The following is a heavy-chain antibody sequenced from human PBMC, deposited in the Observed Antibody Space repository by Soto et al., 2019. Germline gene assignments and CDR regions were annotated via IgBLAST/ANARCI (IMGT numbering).Heavy chain of an antibody. CDR2: IYHSGST. CDR1: GGSISSGGYS. Sequence: QLQLQESGSGLVKPSQTLSLTCAVSGGSISSGGYSWSWIRQPPGKGLEWIGYIYHSGSTYYNPSLKSRVTISVDRSKNQFSLKLSSVHAADTAVYYCARDYGHNGNDFDIWGQGTMVTVSS. D-gene: IGHD4-17*01. J-gene: IGHJ3*02. CDR3: ARDYGHNGNDFDI. V-gene: IGHV4-30-2*01.